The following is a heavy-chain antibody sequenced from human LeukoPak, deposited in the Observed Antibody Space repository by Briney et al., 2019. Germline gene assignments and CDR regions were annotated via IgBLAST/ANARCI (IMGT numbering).Heavy chain of an antibody. CDR1: AYSISSGYY. CDR2: IYHRESA. Sequence: SETLSLTCGVSAYSISSGYYWGWIRQPPGTGLEWIGTIYHRESAFYNPSLKSRVTISVDTSKNQFSLNLSSVTAADTAVYFCARVQERYTRGASYFCDYWRQGTLVSVSS. V-gene: IGHV4-38-2*01. J-gene: IGHJ4*02. CDR3: ARVQERYTRGASYFCDY. D-gene: IGHD3-9*01.